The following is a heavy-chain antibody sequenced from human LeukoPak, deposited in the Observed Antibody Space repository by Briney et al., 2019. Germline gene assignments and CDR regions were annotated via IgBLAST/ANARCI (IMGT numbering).Heavy chain of an antibody. CDR2: IYYTGST. CDR1: GGSISTYY. V-gene: IGHV4-59*08. Sequence: SETLSLTCTSSGGSISTYYWSWIRQPPGKGLEWLGYIYYTGSTNYNPSLKSRVTISLNTSKKHFPLLLGSLPAADTTAYYYARGVAVGNYFASWGQGTLVTVSS. CDR3: ARGVAVGNYFAS. D-gene: IGHD6-19*01. J-gene: IGHJ4*02.